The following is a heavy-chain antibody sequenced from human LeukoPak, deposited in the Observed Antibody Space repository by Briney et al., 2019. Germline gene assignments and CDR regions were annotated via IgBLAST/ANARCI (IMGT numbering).Heavy chain of an antibody. D-gene: IGHD2-2*01. J-gene: IGHJ4*02. CDR3: ARERYPKRLIVVVPAALDY. V-gene: IGHV3-48*04. CDR2: ISSSSSTI. CDR1: GFTFSSYS. Sequence: GGSLRLSCAASGFTFSSYSMNWVRQAPGKGLEWVSYISSSSSTIYYADSVKGRFTISRDNAKNSLYLQMNSLRAEDTAVYYCARERYPKRLIVVVPAALDYWGQGTLVTVSS.